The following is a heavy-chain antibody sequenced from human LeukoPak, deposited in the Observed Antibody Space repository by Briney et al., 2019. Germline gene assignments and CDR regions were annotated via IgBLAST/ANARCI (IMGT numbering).Heavy chain of an antibody. CDR1: GFTFSSYG. Sequence: GGTLRLSCAASGFTFSSYGMHWVRQAPGKGLEWVAVISYDGSNKYYADSVKGRFTISRDNSKNTLYLQMNGLRAEDTAVYYCAKDCESDIVATTDYWGQGTLVTVSS. J-gene: IGHJ4*02. D-gene: IGHD5-12*01. CDR3: AKDCESDIVATTDY. V-gene: IGHV3-30*18. CDR2: ISYDGSNK.